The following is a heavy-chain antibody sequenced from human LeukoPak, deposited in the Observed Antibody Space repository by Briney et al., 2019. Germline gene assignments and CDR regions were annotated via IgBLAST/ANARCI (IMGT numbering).Heavy chain of an antibody. D-gene: IGHD3-22*01. CDR3: AACYYDSSGYFNSDY. V-gene: IGHV4-61*02. CDR1: GVSISSVNHY. J-gene: IGHJ4*02. Sequence: SQTLSLTCTVSGVSISSVNHYWIWIRQSAGKGLEWTGRIHISGSTNYNPSLKSRVTISLDTSKNQFSLKLSSVTAADTAVYYCAACYYDSSGYFNSDYWGQGTLVTVSS. CDR2: IHISGST.